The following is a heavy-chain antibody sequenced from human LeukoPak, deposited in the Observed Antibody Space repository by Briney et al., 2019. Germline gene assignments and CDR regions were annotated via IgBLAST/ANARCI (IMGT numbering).Heavy chain of an antibody. Sequence: GGSLRLSCTASGFTFGAFVVSWGRQTPGKGLEWVGFIRTKANDETTKYAASVQGRFTISRDDSNSIAYLQMNSLKTEDAAVYYCTTDYQLDYWGQGTLVTVSS. D-gene: IGHD2-2*01. CDR3: TTDYQLDY. J-gene: IGHJ4*02. CDR2: IRTKANDETT. V-gene: IGHV3-49*04. CDR1: GFTFGAFV.